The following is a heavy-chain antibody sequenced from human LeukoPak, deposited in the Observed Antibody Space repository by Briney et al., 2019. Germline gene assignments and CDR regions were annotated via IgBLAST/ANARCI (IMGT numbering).Heavy chain of an antibody. J-gene: IGHJ4*02. V-gene: IGHV3-9*01. CDR3: AKDIGAYYYDSSGSITFDY. Sequence: GRSLRLSCAASGFTFDDYAMHWVRQAPGKGLEWVSGISWNSGSIGYADSVKGRFTISRDNAKNSLYLQMNSLRAEDTALYYCAKDIGAYYYDSSGSITFDYWGQGTLVTVSS. CDR1: GFTFDDYA. D-gene: IGHD3-22*01. CDR2: ISWNSGSI.